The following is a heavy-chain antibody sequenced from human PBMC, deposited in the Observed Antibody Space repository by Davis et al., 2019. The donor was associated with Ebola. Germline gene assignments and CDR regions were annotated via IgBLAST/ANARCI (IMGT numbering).Heavy chain of an antibody. Sequence: ASVKVSCKASGYTFTSYAMNWVRQAPGQGLEWMGWINPHNGNTNYAQNVQGRVTMTTDTSTTTAYMEVGSLRSDDTAVYYCARAQFPTTSDYWGQGTLVTVSS. CDR1: GYTFTSYA. D-gene: IGHD1-1*01. J-gene: IGHJ4*02. V-gene: IGHV1-18*01. CDR3: ARAQFPTTSDY. CDR2: INPHNGNT.